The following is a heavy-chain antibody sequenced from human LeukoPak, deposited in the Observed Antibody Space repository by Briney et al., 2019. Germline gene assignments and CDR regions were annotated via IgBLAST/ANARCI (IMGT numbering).Heavy chain of an antibody. CDR3: AKDSKPSDSGYDQYYFDY. J-gene: IGHJ4*02. CDR2: IWFDGSIK. CDR1: GFTFSGYG. V-gene: IGHV3-33*03. Sequence: GGSLRLSCAASGFTFSGYGMHWVRQPPGKGLEWVAVIWFDGSIKYYADSVKGRFTISRDNSKNSLYLQMNSLRTEDTALYYCAKDSKPSDSGYDQYYFDYWGQGTLVTVSS. D-gene: IGHD5-12*01.